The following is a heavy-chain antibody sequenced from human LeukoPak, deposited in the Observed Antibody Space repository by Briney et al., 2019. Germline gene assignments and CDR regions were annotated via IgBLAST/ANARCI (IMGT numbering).Heavy chain of an antibody. CDR1: GFTFSSNW. Sequence: PGGSLRLSCAASGFTFSSNWMSWVRQTPGKGLEWVANLNEDGSEKYYLDSVKGRFTTSRDNAKNSLYLQMNSLRAEDTAVYYCARDRSYYLDYWGQGTLVTVSS. CDR3: ARDRSYYLDY. D-gene: IGHD5-18*01. J-gene: IGHJ4*02. CDR2: LNEDGSEK. V-gene: IGHV3-7*01.